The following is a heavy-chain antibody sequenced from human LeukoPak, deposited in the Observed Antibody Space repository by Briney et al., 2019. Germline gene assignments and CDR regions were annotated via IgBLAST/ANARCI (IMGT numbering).Heavy chain of an antibody. J-gene: IGHJ4*02. CDR1: GFTFSSYA. CDR2: ISSNGGRT. Sequence: GGSLRLSCAASGFTFSSYAMHWVRQAPGKGLEYVSAISSNGGRTYYANSVKGRFTISRDNSKNTLYLQMGSLRAEDMAVYYCARQAPTLRNYLDYWGQGTLVTVSS. V-gene: IGHV3-64*01. CDR3: ARQAPTLRNYLDY.